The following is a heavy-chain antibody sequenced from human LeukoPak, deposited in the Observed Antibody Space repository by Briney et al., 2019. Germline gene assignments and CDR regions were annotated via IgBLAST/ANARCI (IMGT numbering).Heavy chain of an antibody. CDR2: INPNSGGT. CDR1: GYTFTGYY. Sequence: GASVTVSCKASGYTFTGYYMHWVRQAPGQGLEWMGWINPNSGGTNYAQKFQGRVTMTRDTSISTAYMELSRLRSDDTAVYYCARGPYDYVWGSYRPIDYWGQGTLVTVSS. V-gene: IGHV1-2*02. D-gene: IGHD3-16*02. J-gene: IGHJ4*02. CDR3: ARGPYDYVWGSYRPIDY.